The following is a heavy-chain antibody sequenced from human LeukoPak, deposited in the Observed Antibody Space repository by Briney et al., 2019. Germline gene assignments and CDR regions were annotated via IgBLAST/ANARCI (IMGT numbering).Heavy chain of an antibody. D-gene: IGHD3-10*01. Sequence: GRSLRLSCAASGFIFSSYGMHWVRQAPGKGLEWVAVVSYDGNNKYYADSVKGRFTISRDNSKNTLYLQMNSLRAEDTAVYYCARGLLPVGTMVRGVVYYGMDVWGQGTTVTVSS. CDR2: VSYDGNNK. CDR1: GFIFSSYG. J-gene: IGHJ6*02. V-gene: IGHV3-30*03. CDR3: ARGLLPVGTMVRGVVYYGMDV.